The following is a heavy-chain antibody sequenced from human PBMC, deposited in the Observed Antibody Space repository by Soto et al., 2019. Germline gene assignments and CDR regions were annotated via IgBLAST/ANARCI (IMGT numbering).Heavy chain of an antibody. CDR2: ISSSSSYI. J-gene: IGHJ6*02. D-gene: IGHD1-20*01. Sequence: GGSLRLSCAASGFTFSSYSMNWVRQAPGKGLEWVSSISSSSSYIYYADSVKGRFTISRDNAKTSLYLQMNSLRAEDTAVYYCARDLITGFLFGMDVWGQGTTVTVSS. CDR3: ARDLITGFLFGMDV. V-gene: IGHV3-21*01. CDR1: GFTFSSYS.